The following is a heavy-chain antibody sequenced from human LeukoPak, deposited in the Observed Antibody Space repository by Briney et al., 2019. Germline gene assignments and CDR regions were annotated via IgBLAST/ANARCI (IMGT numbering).Heavy chain of an antibody. D-gene: IGHD3-3*01. CDR3: ARDGPSYYDFWRGYLGAFDI. V-gene: IGHV3-48*01. CDR2: ISSSSSTI. CDR1: GFTFSSYS. J-gene: IGHJ3*02. Sequence: GGALRLSCAASGFTFSSYSMNWVRQAPGKGLEWVSYISSSSSTIYYADSVKGRFTISRDNAKNSLYLQMNSLRAEDTAVYYCARDGPSYYDFWRGYLGAFDIWGEGTMVTVSS.